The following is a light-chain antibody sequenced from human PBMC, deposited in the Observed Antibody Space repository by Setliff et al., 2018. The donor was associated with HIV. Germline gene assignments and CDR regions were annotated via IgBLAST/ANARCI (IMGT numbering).Light chain of an antibody. CDR3: CSYAGSYTPVI. Sequence: ALTQPRSVSGSPGQSVTISCTGTSSGVGSYNYVSWYQQHPGKAPKLMIYDVTKRPSGVPDRFSGSKSGNTASLTISGLQAEDEADYYCCSYAGSYTPVIFGGGT. J-gene: IGLJ2*01. V-gene: IGLV2-11*01. CDR1: SSGVGSYNY. CDR2: DVT.